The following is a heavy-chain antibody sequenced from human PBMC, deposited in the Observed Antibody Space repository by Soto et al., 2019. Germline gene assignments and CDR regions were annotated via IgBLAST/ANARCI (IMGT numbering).Heavy chain of an antibody. V-gene: IGHV3-73*02. J-gene: IGHJ4*02. Sequence: EVQLVESGGGLVQPGGSLKLSCAASGFTVSGSAMHWVRQASGKGLEWVGRIRSKANSYATAYAASMKGRFTISRDDLKNTAYLQMNSLKTEDTAVYYCTTREYTSAAYCGGDCYSRDYWGQGTLVTVSS. CDR3: TTREYTSAAYCGGDCYSRDY. CDR1: GFTVSGSA. CDR2: IRSKANSYAT. D-gene: IGHD2-21*02.